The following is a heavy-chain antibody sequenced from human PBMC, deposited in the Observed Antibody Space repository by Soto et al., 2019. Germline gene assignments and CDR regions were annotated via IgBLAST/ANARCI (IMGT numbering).Heavy chain of an antibody. CDR1: GYSFTSYW. D-gene: IGHD2-15*01. CDR3: ASSPRYCSGGSCYSLGIAIDI. V-gene: IGHV5-51*01. Sequence: GESLNISCKGSGYSFTSYWIGWVRQMPGKGLEWMGIIYPGDSDTRYSPSFQGQVTISADKSISTAYLQWSSLKASDTAMYYCASSPRYCSGGSCYSLGIAIDIWGQGTMVT. J-gene: IGHJ3*02. CDR2: IYPGDSDT.